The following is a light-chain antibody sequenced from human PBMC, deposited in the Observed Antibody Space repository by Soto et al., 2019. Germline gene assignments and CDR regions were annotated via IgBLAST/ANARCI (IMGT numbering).Light chain of an antibody. CDR1: QSVRSY. V-gene: IGKV3-11*01. CDR3: QQRSNWPPN. J-gene: IGKJ2*01. CDR2: DAS. Sequence: EIVLTQSPATLSLSPGERATLSCRASQSVRSYLAWYQQKHGQAPRLLIYDASNRATGIPARFSGGGSGTDFTLTISSLEPEDFAVYYCQQRSNWPPNFGQGTKLEIK.